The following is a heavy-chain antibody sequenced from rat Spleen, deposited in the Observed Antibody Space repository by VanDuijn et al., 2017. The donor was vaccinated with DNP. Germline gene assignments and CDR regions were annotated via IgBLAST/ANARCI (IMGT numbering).Heavy chain of an antibody. D-gene: IGHD4-4*01. CDR3: ARHGEIRGSFDY. CDR1: GFSFSDYN. V-gene: IGHV5-25*01. CDR2: ITTSGDST. J-gene: IGHJ2*01. Sequence: EVKLVESGGGLVQPGRSLKLSCAASGFSFSDYNMAWVRQGPGKGLEWVASITTSGDSTSSPDSVKGRFTISRDNAKNTLSLQMDSLRSEETATYYCARHGEIRGSFDYWGHGVMVTVSS.